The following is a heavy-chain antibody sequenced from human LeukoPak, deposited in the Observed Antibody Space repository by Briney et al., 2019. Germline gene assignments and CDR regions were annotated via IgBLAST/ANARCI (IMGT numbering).Heavy chain of an antibody. V-gene: IGHV3-64*01. CDR2: ISSNGGST. J-gene: IGHJ6*03. CDR1: GFTFSSYA. CDR3: ARRGYSGYDSYYMDV. D-gene: IGHD5-12*01. Sequence: GGSLRLSCAASGFTFSSYAMHWVRQAPGKGLEYVSAISSNGGSTYYANSVKGRFTISRDNSKNTLYLQMGSLRAEDMAVYYCARRGYSGYDSYYMDVWGKGTMVTVSS.